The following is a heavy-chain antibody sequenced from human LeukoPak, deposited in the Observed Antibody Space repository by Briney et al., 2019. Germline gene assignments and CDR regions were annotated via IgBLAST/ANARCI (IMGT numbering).Heavy chain of an antibody. CDR1: GFAFSSYS. J-gene: IGHJ3*02. CDR3: ARDRIVGATTGAFDI. CDR2: ISSSSSYI. V-gene: IGHV3-21*01. D-gene: IGHD1-26*01. Sequence: GGSLRLSCAASGFAFSSYSMNWVRQAPGKGLEWVSSISSSSSYIYYADSVKGRFTISRDNSKNTLYLQMNSLRAEDTAVYYCARDRIVGATTGAFDIWGQGTMVTVSS.